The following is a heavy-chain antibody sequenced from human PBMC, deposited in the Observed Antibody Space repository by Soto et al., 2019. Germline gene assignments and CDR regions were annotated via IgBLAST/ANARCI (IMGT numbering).Heavy chain of an antibody. V-gene: IGHV4-61*01. D-gene: IGHD1-26*01. CDR3: VRRVGATPPIN. CDR1: GSSVSDASYH. CDR2: IYYSGDT. Sequence: QVQLQESSPGLVKPSETLSLTCSVSGSSVSDASYHWVWVRQPPGKGLQWIGNIYYSGDTNYNPSLKSRVTISLDTSKNQFSLKLNSVTAADTAMYYCVRRVGATPPINWGQGTLVTVSS. J-gene: IGHJ4*02.